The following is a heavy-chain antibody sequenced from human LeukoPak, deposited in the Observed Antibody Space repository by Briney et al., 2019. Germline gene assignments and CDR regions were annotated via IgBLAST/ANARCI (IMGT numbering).Heavy chain of an antibody. CDR2: ISSSSYI. CDR1: GFTFSSYS. V-gene: IGHV3-21*01. D-gene: IGHD3-16*01. Sequence: GGTLRLSCAASGFTFSSYSMNWVRQAPGKGLEWVSSISSSSYIYYADSVKGRFTISRDNAKNSLYLQMNSLRAEDTAVYYCARARSGYFDYWGQGTLVTVSS. CDR3: ARARSGYFDY. J-gene: IGHJ4*02.